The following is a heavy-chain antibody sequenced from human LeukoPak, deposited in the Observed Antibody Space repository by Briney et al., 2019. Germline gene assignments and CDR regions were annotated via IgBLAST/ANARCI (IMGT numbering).Heavy chain of an antibody. CDR1: GFTFTAYA. J-gene: IGHJ3*01. Sequence: GGSLRLSCAASGFTFTAYAMNWVRQAPGKGLEWVLKISGNSRDTYYADSVEGRFTISRDNAKNSLYLQMNSLRAEDTAVYYCAREMITVIVVVSAFDVWGQGTTVTVSS. V-gene: IGHV3-21*01. CDR3: AREMITVIVVVSAFDV. D-gene: IGHD3-22*01. CDR2: ISGNSRDT.